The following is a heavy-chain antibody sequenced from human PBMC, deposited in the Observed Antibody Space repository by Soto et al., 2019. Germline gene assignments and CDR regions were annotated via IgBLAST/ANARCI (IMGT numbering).Heavy chain of an antibody. V-gene: IGHV5-10-1*01. CDR3: ASGNDIVVVPAAIPYGMDV. D-gene: IGHD2-2*01. J-gene: IGHJ6*02. CDR2: IDPSDSYT. CDR1: GYSFTSYW. Sequence: PGESLKISCKGSGYSFTSYWISWVRQMPGKGLEWMGRIDPSDSYTNYSPSFQGHVTISADKSISTAYLRWSSLKASDTAMYYCASGNDIVVVPAAIPYGMDVWGQGTTVTVSS.